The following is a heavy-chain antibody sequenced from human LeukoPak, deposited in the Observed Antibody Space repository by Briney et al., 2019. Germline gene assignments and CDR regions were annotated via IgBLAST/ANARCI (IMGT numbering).Heavy chain of an antibody. CDR2: INPNSGGT. Sequence: ASVKVSCKASGYTFTGYYMHWVRQAPGQGLEWMGWINPNSGGTNYAQKFQGWVTMTRDTSISTAYMELSRLRSDDTAVYYCAREKYSSGNYFDYWGQGTLVTVSS. J-gene: IGHJ4*02. CDR3: AREKYSSGNYFDY. V-gene: IGHV1-2*04. D-gene: IGHD6-19*01. CDR1: GYTFTGYY.